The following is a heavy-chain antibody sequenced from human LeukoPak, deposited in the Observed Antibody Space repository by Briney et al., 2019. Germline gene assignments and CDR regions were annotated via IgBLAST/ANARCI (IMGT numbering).Heavy chain of an antibody. CDR3: ARRGTGGRSFDI. CDR2: ISYSGST. D-gene: IGHD2-8*02. Sequence: SETLSLTCTVSGGSVSSGSYCWTWIRQPPGKGLEWIGYISYSGSTNFNPSLKSRVTISVDTSKNQFSLNLSSVTAADTAVYYCARRGTGGRSFDIWGQGTMVTVSS. CDR1: GGSVSSGSYC. J-gene: IGHJ3*02. V-gene: IGHV4-61*01.